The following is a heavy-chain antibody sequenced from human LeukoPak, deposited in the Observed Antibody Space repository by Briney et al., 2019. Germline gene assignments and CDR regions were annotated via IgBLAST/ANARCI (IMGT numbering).Heavy chain of an antibody. CDR3: ARDMYDNSWSSFDY. D-gene: IGHD3-22*01. CDR2: ISFDGTNK. Sequence: GGSLRLSCAASGFTFSNYAMHWVRQAPGKGLEWVAVISFDGTNKYYANSVQGRFTISRDNSKNTLYLQMNSLRAEDTALYYCARDMYDNSWSSFDYWGQGTVVTVSS. V-gene: IGHV3-30-3*01. CDR1: GFTFSNYA. J-gene: IGHJ4*02.